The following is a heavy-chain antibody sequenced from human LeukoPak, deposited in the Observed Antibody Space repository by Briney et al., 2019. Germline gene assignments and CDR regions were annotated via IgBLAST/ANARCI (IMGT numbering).Heavy chain of an antibody. J-gene: IGHJ4*02. Sequence: GGSLRLSCAASGFTFSSSAMHWVRQAPDKGLEWMAVISSDGSEKYYADSVKGRFTISRDNSKNGLYLQMNSLRAEDTAVYYCARDKWFGETDYWGQGTLVTVSS. D-gene: IGHD3-10*01. V-gene: IGHV3-30*04. CDR3: ARDKWFGETDY. CDR2: ISSDGSEK. CDR1: GFTFSSSA.